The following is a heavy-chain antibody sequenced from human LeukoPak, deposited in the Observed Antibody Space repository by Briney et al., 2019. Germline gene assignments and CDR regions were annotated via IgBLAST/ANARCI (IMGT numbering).Heavy chain of an antibody. CDR1: GGSISSGGYC. J-gene: IGHJ5*02. CDR3: ARGLAATGYNWFDP. V-gene: IGHV4-30-2*01. D-gene: IGHD2-15*01. CDR2: IYHSGST. Sequence: SQTLSLTCAVSGGSISSGGYCWSWIRQPPGKGLEWIGYIYHSGSTYYNPSLKSRVTISVDRSKNQFSLKLSSVTAADTAVHYCARGLAATGYNWFDPWGQGTLVTVSS.